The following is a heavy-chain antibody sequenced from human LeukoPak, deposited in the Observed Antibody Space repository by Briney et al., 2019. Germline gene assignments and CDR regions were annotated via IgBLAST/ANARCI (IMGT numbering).Heavy chain of an antibody. D-gene: IGHD3-22*01. CDR2: IKSKTDGGTT. CDR1: GFTFSNAW. V-gene: IGHV3-15*01. Sequence: GGSLRFSCAASGFTFSNAWMSWVRQAPGKGLEWVGRIKSKTDGGTTDYAAPVKGRFTISRDDSKNTLYLQMNSLKTEDTAVYYCTTELQYYDSGGYYYGNNWFDPWGQGTLVTVSS. J-gene: IGHJ5*02. CDR3: TTELQYYDSGGYYYGNNWFDP.